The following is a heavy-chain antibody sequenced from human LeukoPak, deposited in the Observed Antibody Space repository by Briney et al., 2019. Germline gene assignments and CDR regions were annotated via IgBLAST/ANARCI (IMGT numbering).Heavy chain of an antibody. CDR3: ARVGYCSSNSCYPFDY. J-gene: IGHJ4*02. CDR2: ISNSGGST. CDR1: GFTFSSYV. Sequence: GGSLRLSCAASGFTFSSYVMSWVRQAPGKGLEWVSSISNSGGSTYYADSVKGRFTISRDNANNTLYLQMNSLRAEDTAVYYCARVGYCSSNSCYPFDYWGQGTLVTVSS. D-gene: IGHD2-2*01. V-gene: IGHV3-23*01.